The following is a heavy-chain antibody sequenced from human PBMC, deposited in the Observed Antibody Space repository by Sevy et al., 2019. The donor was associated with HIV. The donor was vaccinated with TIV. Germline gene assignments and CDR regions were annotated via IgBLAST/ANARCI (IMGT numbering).Heavy chain of an antibody. CDR3: AKEGYYYDSHSADWFDP. CDR1: GFNISPYA. J-gene: IGHJ5*02. V-gene: IGHV3-30*04. D-gene: IGHD3-22*01. Sequence: GGSLRLSCSASGFNISPYALHWVRQTPGKGLQWLAVISKDGTNKDYADFEKGGFSLSRDNSKNTLYLQMSNLRPEDTAVYYCAKEGYYYDSHSADWFDPWGQGTLVTVSS. CDR2: ISKDGTNK.